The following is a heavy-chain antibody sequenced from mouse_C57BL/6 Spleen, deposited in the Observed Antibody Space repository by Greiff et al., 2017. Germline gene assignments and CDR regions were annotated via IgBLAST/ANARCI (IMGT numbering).Heavy chain of an antibody. D-gene: IGHD2-5*01. CDR1: GFTFTDYY. CDR2: IRHKANGYTS. J-gene: IGHJ1*03. Sequence: EVKLMESGGGLVQPGASLSLSCAASGFTFTDYYMRWVRQPPGQALEWLGFIRHKANGYTSEYSVSVKGRFTISRDNSKSILYLQMDALGAEDSATYYCARYTNSNYVFDVWGTGTTVTVSS. CDR3: ARYTNSNYVFDV. V-gene: IGHV7-3*01.